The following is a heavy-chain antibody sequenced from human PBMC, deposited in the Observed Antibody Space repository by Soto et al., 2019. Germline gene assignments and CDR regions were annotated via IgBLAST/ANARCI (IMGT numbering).Heavy chain of an antibody. CDR3: ARGSYYYDNSGYFH. CDR2: INHSGRT. J-gene: IGHJ1*01. V-gene: IGHV4-34*01. CDR1: GGSFSGFF. Sequence: PSETLSLTCAVHGGSFSGFFWTWTRQSPGRGLEWIGEINHSGRTNHNPSLKSRVTISVDTSKKQFSLNLRSVTAADTAVYYCARGSYYYDNSGYFHWGQGTLVTAPQ. D-gene: IGHD3-22*01.